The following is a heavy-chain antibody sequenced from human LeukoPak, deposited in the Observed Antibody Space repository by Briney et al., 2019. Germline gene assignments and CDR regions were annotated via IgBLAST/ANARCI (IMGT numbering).Heavy chain of an antibody. D-gene: IGHD2-15*01. CDR2: LFYSGGT. V-gene: IGHV4-39*01. Sequence: SETLSLTCTVYGGSISSSSYYWGWIRQPPGKGLEWIGSLFYSGGTYYNPSLKSRVTISVDTSMNQFSLKLSSVTAADTAVYNCARRHCSGGSCYSFDYWGQGTLVTVSS. J-gene: IGHJ4*02. CDR3: ARRHCSGGSCYSFDY. CDR1: GGSISSSSYY.